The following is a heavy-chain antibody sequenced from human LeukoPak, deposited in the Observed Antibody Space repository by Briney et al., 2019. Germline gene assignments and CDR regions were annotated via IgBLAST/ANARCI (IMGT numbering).Heavy chain of an antibody. J-gene: IGHJ4*02. D-gene: IGHD5-12*01. V-gene: IGHV4-34*01. CDR3: ARGRWLRLIDY. Sequence: SETLSLTCAVYGGSFSSYYWSWIRQPPGKRLEGMGEINHSGSTNYNPSLKSRITISVDTSKNQFSLQLISVTAADTAVYYCARGRWLRLIDYWGQGTLVTVSS. CDR1: GGSFSSYY. CDR2: INHSGST.